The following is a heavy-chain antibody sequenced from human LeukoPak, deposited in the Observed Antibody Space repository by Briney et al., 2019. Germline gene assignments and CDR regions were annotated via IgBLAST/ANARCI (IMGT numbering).Heavy chain of an antibody. D-gene: IGHD3-22*01. CDR1: GYTFTSNA. V-gene: IGHV1-18*01. CDR3: ARDDSSGHDPVPFDY. Sequence: GASVKVSCKASGYTFTSNATHWVRQAPGQRLEWMGCSNGANGNTNYAQKLQGRVTMTTDTSTSTAYMELRSLRSDDTAVYYCARDDSSGHDPVPFDYWGQGTLVTVSS. CDR2: SNGANGNT. J-gene: IGHJ4*02.